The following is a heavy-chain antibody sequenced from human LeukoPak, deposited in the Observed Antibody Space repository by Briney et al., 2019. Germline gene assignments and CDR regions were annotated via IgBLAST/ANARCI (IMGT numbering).Heavy chain of an antibody. CDR3: ARAPTGYGSGSYGAFDI. CDR1: GFTFSSYS. Sequence: GGSLRLSCAASGFTFSSYSMNWVRQAPGKGLEWVSSISSSSSYIYYADSVKGRFTISRDNAKNSLYLQMNSLRAEDTAVYYCARAPTGYGSGSYGAFDIWGQGTMVTVSS. V-gene: IGHV3-21*01. J-gene: IGHJ3*02. D-gene: IGHD3-10*01. CDR2: ISSSSSYI.